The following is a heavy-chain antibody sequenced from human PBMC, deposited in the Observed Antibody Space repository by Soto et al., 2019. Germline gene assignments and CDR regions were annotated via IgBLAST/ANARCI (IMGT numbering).Heavy chain of an antibody. D-gene: IGHD3-10*01. Sequence: ASVKVSCKASGGTFSSYAISWVRQAPGQGLEWMGGIIPIFGTANYAQKFQGRVTITADESTSTAYMELSSLRSEDTAVYYCARGAGPGSGSYYKVQLRFDPWGQGTLVTVSS. CDR1: GGTFSSYA. J-gene: IGHJ5*02. V-gene: IGHV1-69*13. CDR3: ARGAGPGSGSYYKVQLRFDP. CDR2: IIPIFGTA.